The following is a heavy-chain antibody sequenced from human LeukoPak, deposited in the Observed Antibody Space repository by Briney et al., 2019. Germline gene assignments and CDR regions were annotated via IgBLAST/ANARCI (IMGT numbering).Heavy chain of an antibody. D-gene: IGHD4-17*01. CDR3: ARVTVPFYFFDY. V-gene: IGHV3-74*01. Sequence: GGSLRLSCAASGFTFSSYWMHWVRQAPGKGLVWVSRINSDGSSTSYADSVKGRFTISRDNSKNTLYLQMNSLRAEDTAVYYCARVTVPFYFFDYWGQGTLVTVSS. CDR2: INSDGSST. CDR1: GFTFSSYW. J-gene: IGHJ4*02.